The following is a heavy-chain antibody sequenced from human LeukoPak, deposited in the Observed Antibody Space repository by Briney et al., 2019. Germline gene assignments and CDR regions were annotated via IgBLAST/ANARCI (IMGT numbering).Heavy chain of an antibody. D-gene: IGHD3-10*02. CDR3: AELGITMIGGV. CDR1: GFTFNTYT. J-gene: IGHJ6*04. V-gene: IGHV3-21*01. CDR2: ITASSTAI. Sequence: PAGSLRLSCAASGFTFNTYTMNWVRQAPGKGLEWVSSITASSTAIYSADSVKGRFTISRDNAKNFLYLQMNSLGAEDTAVYYCAELGITMIGGVWGKGTTVTISS.